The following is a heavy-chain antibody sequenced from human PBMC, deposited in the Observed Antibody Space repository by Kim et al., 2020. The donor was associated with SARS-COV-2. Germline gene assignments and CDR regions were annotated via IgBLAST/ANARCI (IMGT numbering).Heavy chain of an antibody. CDR3: FYGHYSDS. Sequence: GSEMYYVDSGKGRFTISRDNAKKFLYLQMNSLRVDDTAIYFCFYGHYSDSWGQGTRVTVSS. J-gene: IGHJ4*02. CDR2: GSEM. V-gene: IGHV3-7*03. D-gene: IGHD3-10*01.